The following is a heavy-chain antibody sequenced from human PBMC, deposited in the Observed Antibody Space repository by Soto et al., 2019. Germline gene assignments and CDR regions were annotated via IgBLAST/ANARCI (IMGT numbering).Heavy chain of an antibody. CDR2: IYYSGIT. CDR1: GGSISSYY. CDR3: ARYKSNYYYGMDV. D-gene: IGHD1-20*01. V-gene: IGHV4-59*01. J-gene: IGHJ6*02. Sequence: QVQLQESGPGLVKPSETLSLTCTVSGGSISSYYWSWILQTPGKGLEWIGYIYYSGITNYNPSLQSRGTISVDTSTNHLSLKLSSVTAAATAVYYCARYKSNYYYGMDVWGRGTTVTVSS.